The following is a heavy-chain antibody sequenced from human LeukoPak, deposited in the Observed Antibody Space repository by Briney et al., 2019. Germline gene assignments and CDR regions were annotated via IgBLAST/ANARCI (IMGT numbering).Heavy chain of an antibody. Sequence: GGSLRLSCAASGFTFSSYAMHWVRQAPGKGLEGVAVISYDGSNKYYADSMKGRFTISRDNSKNTLYVQMNSLRAEDTAVYYCARGQKQQLVRRYYYMDVWGKGTTVTVSS. CDR2: ISYDGSNK. J-gene: IGHJ6*03. CDR3: ARGQKQQLVRRYYYMDV. D-gene: IGHD6-13*01. V-gene: IGHV3-30*04. CDR1: GFTFSSYA.